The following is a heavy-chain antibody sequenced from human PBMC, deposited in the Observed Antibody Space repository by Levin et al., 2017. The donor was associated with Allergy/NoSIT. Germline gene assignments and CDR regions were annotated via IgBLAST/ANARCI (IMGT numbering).Heavy chain of an antibody. CDR3: ASLARGYSGDDRDY. D-gene: IGHD5-12*01. CDR2: IYYSGST. J-gene: IGHJ4*02. V-gene: IGHV4-31*03. Sequence: SETLSLTCTVSGGSISSGGYYWSWIRQHPGKGLEWIGYIYYSGSTYYNPSLKSRVTISVDTSKNQFSLKLSSVTAADTAVYYGASLARGYSGDDRDYWGQGTLVTVSS. CDR1: GGSISSGGYY.